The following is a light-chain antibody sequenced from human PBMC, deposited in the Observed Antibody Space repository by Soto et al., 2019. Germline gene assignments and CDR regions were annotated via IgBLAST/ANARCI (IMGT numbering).Light chain of an antibody. J-gene: IGKJ4*01. CDR2: ATS. Sequence: EIVLTQSPATLSLSPGERATLSCRASQSVTKSLAWYQQKPGHAPRLLIFATSHRATDIPTRFSGSGSETDFTLTISSLEPEDFAVYYCQQRSDWPPSLTFGGGTKVEIK. CDR1: QSVTKS. CDR3: QQRSDWPPSLT. V-gene: IGKV3-11*01.